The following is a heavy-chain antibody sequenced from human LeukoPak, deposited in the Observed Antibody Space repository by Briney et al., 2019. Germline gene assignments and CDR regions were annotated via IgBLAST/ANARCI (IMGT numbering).Heavy chain of an antibody. CDR3: ARDLKMGYSSGRHSWGTGSSNDY. Sequence: GASVKVSCKASGYTFTGYYMHWVRQAPGQGLEWMGWINPNSGGTNFAQKFQGRVTMTRDTSMSTAYMELRSLRSDDTAVYYCARDLKMGYSSGRHSWGTGSSNDYWGQGTLVTISS. CDR2: INPNSGGT. CDR1: GYTFTGYY. V-gene: IGHV1-2*02. J-gene: IGHJ4*02. D-gene: IGHD6-19*01.